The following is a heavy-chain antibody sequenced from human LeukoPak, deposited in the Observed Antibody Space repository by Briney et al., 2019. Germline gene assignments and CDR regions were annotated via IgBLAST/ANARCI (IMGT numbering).Heavy chain of an antibody. V-gene: IGHV1-18*01. CDR3: ARVRITMVRGRPPLDY. CDR2: ISAYNGNT. J-gene: IGHJ4*02. Sequence: AASVKVSCKASGYTFTSYDINWVRQATGQGLEWMGWISAYNGNTNYAQKLQGRVTMTTDTSTSTAYMELRSLRSDDTAVYYCARVRITMVRGRPPLDYWGQGTLVTVSS. D-gene: IGHD3-10*01. CDR1: GYTFTSYD.